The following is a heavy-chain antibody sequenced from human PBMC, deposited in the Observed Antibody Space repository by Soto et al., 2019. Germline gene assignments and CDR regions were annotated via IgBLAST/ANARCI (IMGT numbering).Heavy chain of an antibody. D-gene: IGHD1-1*01. Sequence: SVKVSCKASGGTFSSYAISWVRQAPGQGLEWMGGIIPIFGTANYAQKFQGRVTITADESTSTAYMEPSSLRSEDTAVYYCARDRNGNSYYGMDVWGQGTTVTVSS. CDR2: IIPIFGTA. CDR1: GGTFSSYA. V-gene: IGHV1-69*13. CDR3: ARDRNGNSYYGMDV. J-gene: IGHJ6*02.